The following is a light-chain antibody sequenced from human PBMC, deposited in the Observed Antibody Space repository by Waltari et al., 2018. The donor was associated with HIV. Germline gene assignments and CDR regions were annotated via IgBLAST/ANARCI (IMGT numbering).Light chain of an antibody. CDR3: QQRNNWPSFS. CDR2: DAS. V-gene: IGKV3-11*01. CDR1: QSVSSY. J-gene: IGKJ4*01. Sequence: EVVLTQSPATLSLSPGNTATLSCRASQSVSSYLAWYQQKPGQAPRLLIYDASNRATGIPPRFSGSGSGTDFTLTISSLEPEDLAVYYCQQRNNWPSFSFGGGTKVEIK.